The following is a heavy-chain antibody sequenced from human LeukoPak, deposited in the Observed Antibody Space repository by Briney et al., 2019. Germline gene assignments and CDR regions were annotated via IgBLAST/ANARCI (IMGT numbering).Heavy chain of an antibody. J-gene: IGHJ4*02. CDR2: IYYSGST. V-gene: IGHV4-59*01. D-gene: IGHD6-13*01. CDR3: AGWYSSSWYGFDY. CDR1: GRPISSYY. Sequence: PSETLSLTCTVSGRPISSYYWIWIRQPPGKGLEWIGYIYYSGSTKYNPSLKSRVTISVDTSKNQFSLKLSSVTAADTDVYYCAGWYSSSWYGFDYWGQGTLVTVSS.